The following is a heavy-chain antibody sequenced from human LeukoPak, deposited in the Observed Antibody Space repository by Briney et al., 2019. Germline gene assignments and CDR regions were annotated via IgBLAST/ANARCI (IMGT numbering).Heavy chain of an antibody. CDR3: ARDGAYYYGSGSYYNGNWFDP. J-gene: IGHJ5*02. D-gene: IGHD3-10*01. V-gene: IGHV1-2*02. Sequence: ASVKVSCKASEFTFTAYYMHWVRQAPGQGLEWMGWINPNSGGTNYAQKFQGRVTMTRDTSISTAYMELSRLRSDDTAVYYCARDGAYYYGSGSYYNGNWFDPWGQGTLVTVSS. CDR2: INPNSGGT. CDR1: EFTFTAYY.